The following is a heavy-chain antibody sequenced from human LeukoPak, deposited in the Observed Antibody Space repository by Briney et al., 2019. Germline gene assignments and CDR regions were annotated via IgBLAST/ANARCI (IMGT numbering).Heavy chain of an antibody. V-gene: IGHV4-39*01. D-gene: IGHD3-10*01. CDR2: IYYSGST. CDR1: GGSISSSSYY. J-gene: IGHJ6*03. Sequence: SEALSLTCTVSGGSISSSSYYWGWIRQPPGKGLEWIGSIYYSGSTYYNPSLKSRVTISVDTSKNQFSLKLSSVTAADTAVYYCARHPVAGPGLWYYMDVWGKGTTVTVSS. CDR3: ARHPVAGPGLWYYMDV.